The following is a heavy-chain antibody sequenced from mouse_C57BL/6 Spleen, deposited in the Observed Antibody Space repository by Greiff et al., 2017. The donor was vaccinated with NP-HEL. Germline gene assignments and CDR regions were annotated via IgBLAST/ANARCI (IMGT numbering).Heavy chain of an antibody. J-gene: IGHJ2*01. CDR2: ISSGSSTI. V-gene: IGHV5-17*01. CDR3: ARLHYYGSSNVDY. D-gene: IGHD1-1*01. Sequence: DVKLVESGGGLVKPGGSLKLSCAASGFTFSDYGMHWVRQAPEKGLEWVAYISSGSSTIYYADTVKGRFTISRDNAKNTLFLQMTSLRSEDTAMYYCARLHYYGSSNVDYWGQGTTLTVSA. CDR1: GFTFSDYG.